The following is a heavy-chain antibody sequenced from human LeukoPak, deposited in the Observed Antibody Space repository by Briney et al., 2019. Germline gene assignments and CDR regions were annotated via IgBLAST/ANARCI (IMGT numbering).Heavy chain of an antibody. D-gene: IGHD3-10*01. CDR3: ARGRLYYYGSGSYFTP. J-gene: IGHJ5*02. V-gene: IGHV4-34*01. Sequence: SETLSLTCAVYGGSFSGYYWSWIRQPPGKGLEWIGEINHSGSTNYNPSLKSRVTISVDTSKNQFSLKLSSVTAADTAVYYCARGRLYYYGSGSYFTPWGQGTLGTVS. CDR1: GGSFSGYY. CDR2: INHSGST.